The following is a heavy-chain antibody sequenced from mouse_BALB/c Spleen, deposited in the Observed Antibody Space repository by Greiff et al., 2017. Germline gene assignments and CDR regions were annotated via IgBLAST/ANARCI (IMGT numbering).Heavy chain of an antibody. CDR3: VSLLRYPDY. Sequence: VQLQQSGAELVKPGASVKLSCTASGFNIKDTYMHWVKQRPEQGLEWIGRIDPANGNPKSDPKFQGKATITADTSSNTAYLQLSRLTSEDTAVYYCVSLLRYPDYWGQGTTLTVSS. J-gene: IGHJ2*01. CDR1: GFNIKDTY. CDR2: IDPANGNP. V-gene: IGHV14-3*02. D-gene: IGHD1-1*01.